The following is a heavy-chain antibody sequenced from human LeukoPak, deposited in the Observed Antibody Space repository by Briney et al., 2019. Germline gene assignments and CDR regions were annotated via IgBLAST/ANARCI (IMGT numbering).Heavy chain of an antibody. D-gene: IGHD7-27*01. J-gene: IGHJ4*02. V-gene: IGHV3-13*01. Sequence: GGSLGLSCAASGFTFTNYDMHWVRQATGKSLEWVSAIGTAGDTYYADSVKGRFTISRENAKNSLYLQMNNLRAEDTAVYYCTRVTNWVFGYWGQGTLVTVSS. CDR1: GFTFTNYD. CDR2: IGTAGDT. CDR3: TRVTNWVFGY.